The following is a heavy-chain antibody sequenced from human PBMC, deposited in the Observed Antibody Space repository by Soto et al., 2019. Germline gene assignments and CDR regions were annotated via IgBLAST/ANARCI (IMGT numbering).Heavy chain of an antibody. Sequence: PSQTLSLTCAISGDSVSSNSVAWNWIRQSPSRGLEWLGRTYYRSKWYYEYALSVRSRIIINPDTSKNHFSLQLNSVTPEDTAVYYCARLEAYCIGTTCSASWFDPWGQGTLVTVSS. CDR2: TYYRSKWYY. J-gene: IGHJ5*02. D-gene: IGHD2-2*01. CDR3: ARLEAYCIGTTCSASWFDP. V-gene: IGHV6-1*01. CDR1: GDSVSSNSVA.